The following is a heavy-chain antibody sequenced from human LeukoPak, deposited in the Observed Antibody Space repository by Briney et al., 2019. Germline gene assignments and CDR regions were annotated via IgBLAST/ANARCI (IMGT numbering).Heavy chain of an antibody. D-gene: IGHD3-10*01. CDR3: TTYLGVMDLSYLQY. CDR2: IRSKTYGGTT. J-gene: IGHJ4*02. CDR1: GFNFCDYA. Sequence: GGSLRLSCTASGFNFCDYAMNWVRQAPGKGLEWVGFIRSKTYGGTTEYAASVKGRFTISRDDSKSIAYLQMNSLKTEDTAVYYCTTYLGVMDLSYLQYWGQGTLVTVSS. V-gene: IGHV3-49*04.